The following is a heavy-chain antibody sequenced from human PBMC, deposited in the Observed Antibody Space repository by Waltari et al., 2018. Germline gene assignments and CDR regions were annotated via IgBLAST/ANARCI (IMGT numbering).Heavy chain of an antibody. J-gene: IGHJ5*02. V-gene: IGHV4-39*07. CDR3: ARGTLSVNNWNYHDHAYNWFDP. CDR1: GGSISSSSYY. CDR2: IYYSGST. Sequence: QLQLHESGPGLVKPSETLSLTCTVSGGSISSSSYYWGWIRQPPGTGLEWIGSIYYSGSTYYNPSLKSRVTISVDTSKNQFSLKLSSVTAADTAVYYCARGTLSVNNWNYHDHAYNWFDPWGQGTLVTVSS. D-gene: IGHD1-7*01.